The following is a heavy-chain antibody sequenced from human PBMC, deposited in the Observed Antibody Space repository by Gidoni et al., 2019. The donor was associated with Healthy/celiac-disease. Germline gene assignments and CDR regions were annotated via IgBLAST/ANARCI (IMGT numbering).Heavy chain of an antibody. V-gene: IGHV3-66*01. CDR3: ARADFGPVLRYFDWCLDY. CDR1: GFTVSSNY. Sequence: EVQLVESGGGLVQPGGSLRLSCAASGFTVSSNYMSWVRQAPGKGLEWVSVIYSGGSTYYADSVKGRFTISRDNSKNTLYLQMNSLRAEDTAVYYCARADFGPVLRYFDWCLDYWGQGTLVTVSS. J-gene: IGHJ4*02. D-gene: IGHD3-9*01. CDR2: IYSGGST.